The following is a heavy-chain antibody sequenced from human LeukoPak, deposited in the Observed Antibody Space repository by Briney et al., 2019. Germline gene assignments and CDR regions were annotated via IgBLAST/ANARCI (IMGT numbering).Heavy chain of an antibody. J-gene: IGHJ5*02. Sequence: LGGSLRLSCAASGLTGSHNYVSWVRQAPGKGLEWVSAIHTSGDTCYADSVKGRFTISRDTSKNTLYLQINGLRVEDTAVYYCIVFGDSNHWGQGTLVTVSS. CDR2: IHTSGDT. CDR1: GLTGSHNY. V-gene: IGHV3-53*01. D-gene: IGHD4-17*01. CDR3: IVFGDSNH.